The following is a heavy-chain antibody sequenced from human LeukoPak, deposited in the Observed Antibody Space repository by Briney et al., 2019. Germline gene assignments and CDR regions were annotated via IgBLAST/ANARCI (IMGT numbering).Heavy chain of an antibody. CDR3: ASGRIKNGMDV. J-gene: IGHJ6*02. CDR2: INHSGST. CDR1: GGSFSGYY. V-gene: IGHV4-34*01. D-gene: IGHD5-24*01. Sequence: SETLSLTCVVNGGSFSGYYWSWIRQPPGKGLEWIGEINHSGSTFYNPSLKSRVTISVDTSKNQFSLKLSSVTAADTAVYYCASGRIKNGMDVWGQGTTVTVSS.